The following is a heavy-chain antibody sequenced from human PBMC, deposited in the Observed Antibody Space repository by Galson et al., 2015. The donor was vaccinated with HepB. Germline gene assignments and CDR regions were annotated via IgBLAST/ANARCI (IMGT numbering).Heavy chain of an antibody. J-gene: IGHJ4*02. CDR3: AHSPRHTIFGVVIAQYFDY. CDR2: IYWNDDK. V-gene: IGHV2-5*01. D-gene: IGHD3-3*01. CDR1: GFSLSTSGVG. Sequence: PALVKPTQTLTLTCTFSGFSLSTSGVGVGWIRQPPGKALEWLALIYWNDDKRYSPSLKSRLTITKDTSKNQVVLTMTNMDPVDTATYYCAHSPRHTIFGVVIAQYFDYWGQGTLVTVSS.